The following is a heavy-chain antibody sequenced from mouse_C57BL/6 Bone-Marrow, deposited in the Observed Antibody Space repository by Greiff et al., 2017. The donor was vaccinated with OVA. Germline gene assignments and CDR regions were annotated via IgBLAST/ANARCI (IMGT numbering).Heavy chain of an antibody. Sequence: EVQVVESGGDLVKPGGSLKLSCAASGFTFSSYGMSWVRPTPDKRLEWVATISSGGSYTYYPDSVKGRFTISRDNAKNTLYLQMSSLKSEDTAMYYCARHGDYGSFFDYWGQGTTLTVSS. J-gene: IGHJ2*01. CDR3: ARHGDYGSFFDY. CDR2: ISSGGSYT. V-gene: IGHV5-6*01. CDR1: GFTFSSYG. D-gene: IGHD1-1*01.